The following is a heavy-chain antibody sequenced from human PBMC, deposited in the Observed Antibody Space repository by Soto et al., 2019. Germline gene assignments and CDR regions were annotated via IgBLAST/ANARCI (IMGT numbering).Heavy chain of an antibody. CDR1: GGSISSYY. J-gene: IGHJ4*02. D-gene: IGHD4-17*01. CDR2: IYYSGST. V-gene: IGHV4-59*01. CDR3: GRGRGGYGGKGPGYLDN. Sequence: SETLSLTCTVSGGSISSYYWSWIRQPPGKGLEWIGYIYYSGSTNYNPSLKSRVTISVDTSKNQFSLKLSSVTAADTAVYYCGRGRGGYGGKGPGYLDNWGQGALVTVSS.